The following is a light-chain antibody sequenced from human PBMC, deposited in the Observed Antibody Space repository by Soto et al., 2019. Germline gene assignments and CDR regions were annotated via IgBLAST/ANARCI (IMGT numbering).Light chain of an antibody. CDR2: AAS. CDR1: QRISTY. J-gene: IGKJ1*01. Sequence: AIRMTQSPSSISAFTGDRITITCRTRQRISTYLAWYQQKPGTAPTLLIYAASTLQSGVPSRFSGSGSGTDFTLTISFLQSEDFATYFCQQYYTYPLAFGQGTKVEIK. V-gene: IGKV1-8*01. CDR3: QQYYTYPLA.